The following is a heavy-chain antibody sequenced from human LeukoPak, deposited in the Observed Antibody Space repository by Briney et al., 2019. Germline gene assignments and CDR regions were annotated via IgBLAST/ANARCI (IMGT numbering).Heavy chain of an antibody. V-gene: IGHV3-33*05. Sequence: GGSLRLSCAASGFIFSHYGMHWVRQAPGKGLEWVAVIQNDASTENFADSVKGRFTISRDNSKNTVFLQMNSLRVEDTAVYYWARELSQVVVGGLDYGGQGTLVSVSS. D-gene: IGHD2-21*01. CDR1: GFIFSHYG. CDR2: IQNDASTE. CDR3: ARELSQVVVGGLDY. J-gene: IGHJ4*02.